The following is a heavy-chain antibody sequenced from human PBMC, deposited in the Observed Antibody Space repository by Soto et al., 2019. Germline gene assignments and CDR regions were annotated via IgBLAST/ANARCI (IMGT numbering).Heavy chain of an antibody. CDR2: LYYSGST. Sequence: SETLSLTCTVSGGSISSSSYYWGWIRQPPGKGLEWIGSLYYSGSTYYNKSLKSQVTISVDTSKNQFSMKLSSMTAADTAVYYCVGSGYSPFDYWGQGTLVTVS. V-gene: IGHV4-39*01. CDR3: VGSGYSPFDY. D-gene: IGHD3-22*01. J-gene: IGHJ4*02. CDR1: GGSISSSSYY.